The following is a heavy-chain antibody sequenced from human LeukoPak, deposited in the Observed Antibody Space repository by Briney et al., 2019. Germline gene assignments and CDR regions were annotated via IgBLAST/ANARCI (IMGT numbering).Heavy chain of an antibody. D-gene: IGHD3-22*01. J-gene: IGHJ3*02. CDR1: GFTFSSYG. CDR3: ARDANYDSSGYRDAFDI. CDR2: IWYDGSNK. V-gene: IGHV3-33*01. Sequence: GGSLRLSCAASGFTFSSYGMHWVRQAPGKGLEWVAVIWYDGSNKYYADSVEGRFTISRDNSKNTLYLQMNSLRAEDTAVYYCARDANYDSSGYRDAFDIWGQGTMVTVSS.